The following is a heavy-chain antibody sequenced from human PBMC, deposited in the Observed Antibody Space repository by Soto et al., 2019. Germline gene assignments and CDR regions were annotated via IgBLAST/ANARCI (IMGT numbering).Heavy chain of an antibody. D-gene: IGHD1-1*01. CDR1: GFTFSRAW. CDR2: IKTTSDGGTT. Sequence: EAQLVESGGGLVKPGESLRLSCAASGFTFSRAWMSWVRQSPGKGLEWVGRIKTTSDGGTTEYAAPVKGRFIISRDDSEKKVYLQMHSLETDDTAVYYCTRVQAYYYYGMDVWGQGTTVTVS. CDR3: TRVQAYYYYGMDV. V-gene: IGHV3-15*01. J-gene: IGHJ6*02.